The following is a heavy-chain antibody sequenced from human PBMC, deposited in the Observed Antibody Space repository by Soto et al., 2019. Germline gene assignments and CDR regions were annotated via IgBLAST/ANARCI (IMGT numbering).Heavy chain of an antibody. V-gene: IGHV3-15*01. D-gene: IGHD3-3*01. CDR1: GFTFSNAW. CDR2: IKSKTDGGTT. Sequence: SGGSLRLSCAASGFTFSNAWMSWVRQAPGKGLEWVGRIKSKTDGGTTDYAAPVKGRFTISRDDSKNTLYLQMNSLKTEDTAVYYCTTALWAFWSGYYTPSNYYYMDVWGKGTTVTVSS. J-gene: IGHJ6*03. CDR3: TTALWAFWSGYYTPSNYYYMDV.